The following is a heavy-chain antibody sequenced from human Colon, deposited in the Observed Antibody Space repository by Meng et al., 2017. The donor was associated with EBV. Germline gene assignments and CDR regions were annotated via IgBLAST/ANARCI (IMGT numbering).Heavy chain of an antibody. D-gene: IGHD2-21*02. CDR2: IYYSGRT. Sequence: QLQLQESGPGLVKPSETLSLTCSVSGDSVSNKNKYRGWIRQPPGKGQEWIGNIYYSGRTNYNPSLTSRVAISVDTSKNQFSLRLNSVTAADSAIYSCARGDLDGDCYYCLDFWGQGALVTVSS. CDR3: ARGDLDGDCYYCLDF. CDR1: GDSVSNKNKY. J-gene: IGHJ4*02. V-gene: IGHV4-39*07.